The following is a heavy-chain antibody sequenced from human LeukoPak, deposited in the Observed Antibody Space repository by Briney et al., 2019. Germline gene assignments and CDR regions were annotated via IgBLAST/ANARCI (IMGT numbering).Heavy chain of an antibody. CDR3: ASIPGYSYGNGWGAFDI. Sequence: SETLSLTCAGYGGSFSGYYWSWIRQPPGKGLEWMGEINHSGSTNYNPSLKSRVTISVDTSKNHFSLKLSSVTAADTAVYYCASIPGYSYGNGWGAFDIWGQGTMVTVSS. CDR1: GGSFSGYY. D-gene: IGHD5-18*01. V-gene: IGHV4-34*01. CDR2: INHSGST. J-gene: IGHJ3*02.